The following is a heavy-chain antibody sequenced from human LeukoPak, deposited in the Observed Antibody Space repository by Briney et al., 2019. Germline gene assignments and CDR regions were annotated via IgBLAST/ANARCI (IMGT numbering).Heavy chain of an antibody. CDR1: GFTFSSYG. V-gene: IGHV3-30*18. J-gene: IGHJ4*02. Sequence: GGSLRLSCAASGFTFSSYGMPWVRQAPGKGLEWVAVISYDGSNKYYADSVKGRFTISRDNSKNTLYLQMNSLRAEDTAAYYCAKSNRWLQDYCGQGTLVTVSS. CDR2: ISYDGSNK. D-gene: IGHD6-19*01. CDR3: AKSNRWLQDY.